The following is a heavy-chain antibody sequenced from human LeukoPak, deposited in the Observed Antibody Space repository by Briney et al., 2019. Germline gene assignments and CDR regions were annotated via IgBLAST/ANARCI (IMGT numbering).Heavy chain of an antibody. J-gene: IGHJ2*01. CDR3: AKEGDTALVTGYFDL. Sequence: ASVKVSCKASGGTFGSYVISWVRQAPGQGLEWMGGFIPIFGTAHYAQKFQGSHTITAHESRSTVYMEMSSLRSGDTAMYYCAKEGDTALVTGYFDLWGRGTLVTVSA. V-gene: IGHV1-69*13. CDR2: FIPIFGTA. CDR1: GGTFGSYV. D-gene: IGHD5-18*01.